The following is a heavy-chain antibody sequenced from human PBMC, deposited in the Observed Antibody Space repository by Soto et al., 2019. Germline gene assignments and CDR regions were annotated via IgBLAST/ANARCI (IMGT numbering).Heavy chain of an antibody. CDR1: GFTFSAYA. CDR2: ISYDGSNK. J-gene: IGHJ6*02. CDR3: AKEHSSALYYYYGMDV. D-gene: IGHD6-19*01. V-gene: IGHV3-30*18. Sequence: QVQLVESGGGVVQPGRSLRLSCAASGFTFSAYAIHWIRQAPGKGLEWVAVISYDGSNKYYADSVKDRFTISRDNYQDTLYLQMNSLRAEDTAIYYCAKEHSSALYYYYGMDVWGQGTTVTVSS.